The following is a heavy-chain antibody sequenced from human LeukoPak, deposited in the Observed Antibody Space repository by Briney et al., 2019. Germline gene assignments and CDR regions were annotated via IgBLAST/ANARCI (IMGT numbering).Heavy chain of an antibody. CDR2: INSDGSST. CDR1: GFTFSSYW. Sequence: PGGSLRLSCAASGFTFSSYWMHWVRQAPGMGLVWVSGINSDGSSTSYADSVRGRFTISRDNAKNTLYLQMNSLRAEDAAVYYCAAGYSSSWCFDYWGQGTLVTVSS. J-gene: IGHJ4*02. D-gene: IGHD6-13*01. V-gene: IGHV3-74*01. CDR3: AAGYSSSWCFDY.